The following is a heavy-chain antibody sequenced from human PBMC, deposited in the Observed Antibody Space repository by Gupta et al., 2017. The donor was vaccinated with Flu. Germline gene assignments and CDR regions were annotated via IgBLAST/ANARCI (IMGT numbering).Heavy chain of an antibody. CDR1: GGSFSGSY. CDR3: AIGWIVVACVHWFGR. CDR2: IKHSGST. V-gene: IGHV4-34*01. Sequence: QVQLQQSGAGLLKPSETLSLTCAVYGGSFSGSYWSWIRQPPGKGLEWIGEIKHSGSTNYNLVRKTGASMLIEKCKNQASQQVCLLPGPEQASHYCAIGWIVVACVHWFGRWGQGPLVNLYS. J-gene: IGHJ5*02. D-gene: IGHD1-26*01.